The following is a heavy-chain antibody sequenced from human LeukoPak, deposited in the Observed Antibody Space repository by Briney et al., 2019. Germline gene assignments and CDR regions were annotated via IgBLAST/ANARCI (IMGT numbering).Heavy chain of an antibody. V-gene: IGHV4-59*02. CDR2: IYYTGSS. CDR1: GGSVSDYY. CDR3: ASRKLGNDY. Sequence: SETLSLTCTVSGGSVSDYYWSWIRQSPGKGLEWIGYIYYTGSSSYNPSLRSRVTISADTSKNQFSLKLSSVTAADTAVYYCASRKLGNDYWGQGTLVTVSS. J-gene: IGHJ4*01. D-gene: IGHD7-27*01.